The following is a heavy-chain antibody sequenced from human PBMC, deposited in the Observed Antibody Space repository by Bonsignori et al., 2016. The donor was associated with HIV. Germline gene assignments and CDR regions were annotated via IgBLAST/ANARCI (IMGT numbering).Heavy chain of an antibody. V-gene: IGHV1-8*01. CDR3: ARGRGRAVAHNWFDP. CDR2: MNPNSGNT. J-gene: IGHJ5*02. D-gene: IGHD6-19*01. Sequence: WVRQAPGQGLEWMGWMNPNSGNTGYAQKFQGRVTMTRNTSISTAYMELSSLRSEDTAVYYCARGRGRAVAHNWFDPWGQGTLVTVSS.